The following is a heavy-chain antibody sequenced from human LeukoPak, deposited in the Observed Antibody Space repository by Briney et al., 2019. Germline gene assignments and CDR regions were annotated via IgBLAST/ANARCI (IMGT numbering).Heavy chain of an antibody. CDR3: ARGYSLWSNFDY. CDR2: IKQDGSEK. D-gene: IGHD5-18*01. J-gene: IGHJ4*02. Sequence: GGSLRLSCAASGFTFSSYWMSWVRQAPGKGLEWVANIKQDGSEKYYVDSVKGRFTISGDNAKDSLYLQMNSLRAEDTAVYYCARGYSLWSNFDYWGQGTLVTVSS. V-gene: IGHV3-7*01. CDR1: GFTFSSYW.